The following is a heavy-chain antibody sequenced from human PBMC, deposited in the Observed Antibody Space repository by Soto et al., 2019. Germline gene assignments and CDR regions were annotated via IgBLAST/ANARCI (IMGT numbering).Heavy chain of an antibody. Sequence: QVQLVESGGGVVQPGRSLRLSCAASGFTFSSYGMHWVRQAPGKGLEWVAVISYDGSKKYYADSVKGRFTISRDNSKNTLYLQMNSLRAEDTAVYYCAKEDRGWSHFDYWGQGTLVTVSS. V-gene: IGHV3-30*18. CDR3: AKEDRGWSHFDY. J-gene: IGHJ4*02. D-gene: IGHD6-19*01. CDR2: ISYDGSKK. CDR1: GFTFSSYG.